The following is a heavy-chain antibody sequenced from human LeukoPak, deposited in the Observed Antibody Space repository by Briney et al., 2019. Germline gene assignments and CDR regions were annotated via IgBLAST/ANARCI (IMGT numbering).Heavy chain of an antibody. CDR3: AVLAVAQYNWFDP. V-gene: IGHV3-30-3*01. CDR1: GFTFSSYA. Sequence: HSGGSLRLSCAASGFTFSSYAMHWVRQAPGKGLEWVAVISYDGSNKYYADSVKGRFTISRDNSKNTLYLQMNSLRAEDTAVYYCAVLAVAQYNWFDPWGQGTLVTVSS. D-gene: IGHD6-19*01. J-gene: IGHJ5*02. CDR2: ISYDGSNK.